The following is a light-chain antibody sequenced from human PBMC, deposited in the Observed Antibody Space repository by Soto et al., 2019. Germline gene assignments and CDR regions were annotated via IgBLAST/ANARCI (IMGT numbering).Light chain of an antibody. CDR2: ENN. V-gene: IGLV1-51*02. CDR3: ATWDNSRSAVM. J-gene: IGLJ3*02. Sequence: QSVLTQPPSVSAAPGQKVTISCSGSSSNIGNNYVSWYQQHPGTVPKLLIYENNKRPSRIPDRFSGSRSGASATLGITGLQTGDEADYYCATWDNSRSAVMFGGGTKLTVL. CDR1: SSNIGNNY.